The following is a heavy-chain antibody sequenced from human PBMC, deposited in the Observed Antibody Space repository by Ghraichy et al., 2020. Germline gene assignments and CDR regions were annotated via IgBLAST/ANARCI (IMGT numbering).Heavy chain of an antibody. CDR3: ARHIVVVTAIREADYYGIDV. V-gene: IGHV4-59*08. CDR1: GGSISSYY. J-gene: IGHJ6*02. D-gene: IGHD2-21*02. CDR2: IYYSGST. Sequence: SQTLSLTCTVSGGSISSYYWSWIRQPPGKGLEWIGYIYYSGSTNYNPSLKSRVTISVDTSKNQFSLRLSSVTAADTAVYYCARHIVVVTAIREADYYGIDVWGQGTTVTVSS.